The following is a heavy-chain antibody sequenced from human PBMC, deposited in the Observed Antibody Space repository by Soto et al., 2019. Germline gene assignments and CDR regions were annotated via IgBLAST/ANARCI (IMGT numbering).Heavy chain of an antibody. Sequence: GSVNVSCKASGYTFTSYGISWVRQAPGEGLEWMGWISAYNGNTNYAQKLQGRVTMTTDTSTSTAYMELRSLRSDDTAVYYCASDRDIVVVPAAISHYYYGREVWGHGKPVIVS. CDR3: ASDRDIVVVPAAISHYYYGREV. J-gene: IGHJ6*02. CDR2: ISAYNGNT. D-gene: IGHD2-2*02. CDR1: GYTFTSYG. V-gene: IGHV1-18*04.